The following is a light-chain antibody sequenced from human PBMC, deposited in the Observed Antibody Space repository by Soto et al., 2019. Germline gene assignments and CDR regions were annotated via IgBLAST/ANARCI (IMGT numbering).Light chain of an antibody. J-gene: IGKJ1*01. CDR3: QDYGTSAPWT. CDR2: RGS. CDR1: QNIRGNE. V-gene: IGKV3-20*01. Sequence: VLTQSPGTLSLSPGERATLSCRASQNIRGNELAWYQQKPGQPPRLLIYRGSSMGPGIPDRFSGRGSGTEFTLAISRLEPEDVAVYYCQDYGTSAPWTFGQGTRVEIK.